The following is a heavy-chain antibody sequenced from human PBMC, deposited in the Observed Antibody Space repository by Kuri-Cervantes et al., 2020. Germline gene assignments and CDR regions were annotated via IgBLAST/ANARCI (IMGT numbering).Heavy chain of an antibody. J-gene: IGHJ3*02. CDR2: ISGSGGST. D-gene: IGHD3-9*01. CDR3: AREFITIFDVWGNQGRRDAFDI. Sequence: ETLSLTCAASGFTFSSYAMSWVRQAPGKGLEWVSAISGSGGSTYYADSVKGRFTISRDNSKNTLYLQMNSLRAEDTAVYYCAREFITIFDVWGNQGRRDAFDIWGQGTMVTVSS. V-gene: IGHV3-23*01. CDR1: GFTFSSYA.